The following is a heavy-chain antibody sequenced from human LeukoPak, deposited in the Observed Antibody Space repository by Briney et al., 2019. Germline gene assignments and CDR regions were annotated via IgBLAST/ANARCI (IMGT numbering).Heavy chain of an antibody. CDR1: GLTVSRNY. V-gene: IGHV3-53*01. CDR3: ARDGRGDGVPAENAFAI. J-gene: IGHJ3*02. D-gene: IGHD3-10*01. CDR2: IYSGSST. Sequence: GGSLRLSCAASGLTVSRNYMNWVRQAPGKGLEWVSVIYSGSSTYYADSVKGRFTISRDNSKNTLYLQINSLRAEDTAVYYCARDGRGDGVPAENAFAIWGQGTMVTVSS.